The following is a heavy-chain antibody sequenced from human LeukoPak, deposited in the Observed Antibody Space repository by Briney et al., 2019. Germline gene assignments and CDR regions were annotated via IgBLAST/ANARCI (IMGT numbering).Heavy chain of an antibody. CDR3: ARGRESYDFWSGYYWFDP. Sequence: SETLSLTCAVSGGSISSSNWWSWVRQPPGKGLEWIGEIYHSGSTNYNPSLKSRVTISVDTSKNQFSLKLSSVTAADTAVYYCARGRESYDFWSGYYWFDPWGQGTLVTVSS. V-gene: IGHV4-4*02. CDR1: GGSISSSNW. CDR2: IYHSGST. D-gene: IGHD3-3*01. J-gene: IGHJ5*02.